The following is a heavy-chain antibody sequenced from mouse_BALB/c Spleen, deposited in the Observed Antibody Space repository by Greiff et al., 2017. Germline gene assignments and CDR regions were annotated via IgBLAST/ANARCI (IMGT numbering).Heavy chain of an antibody. V-gene: IGHV5-12-2*01. CDR1: GFTFSSYT. CDR2: ISNGGGST. J-gene: IGHJ4*01. CDR3: ARHAGDYAMDY. Sequence: EVKLVESGGGLVQPGGSLKLSCAASGFTFSSYTMSWVRQTPEKRLEWVAYISNGGGSTYYPDTVKGRFTISRDNAKKTLYLQMSSLKSEDTAMYYCARHAGDYAMDYWGKGTSVTASS.